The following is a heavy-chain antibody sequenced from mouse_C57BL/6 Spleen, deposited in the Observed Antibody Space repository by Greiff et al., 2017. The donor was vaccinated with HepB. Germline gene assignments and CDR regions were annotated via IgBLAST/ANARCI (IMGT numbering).Heavy chain of an antibody. CDR2: IDPETGGT. Sequence: VQLQQSGAELVRPGASVTLSCKASGYTFTDYEMHWVKQTPVHGLEWIGAIDPETGGTAYNQKFKGKAILTADKSSSTAYMELRSLTSEDSAVYYCTSGNYDRFAYWGQGTLVTVSA. V-gene: IGHV1-15*01. J-gene: IGHJ3*01. D-gene: IGHD2-1*01. CDR3: TSGNYDRFAY. CDR1: GYTFTDYE.